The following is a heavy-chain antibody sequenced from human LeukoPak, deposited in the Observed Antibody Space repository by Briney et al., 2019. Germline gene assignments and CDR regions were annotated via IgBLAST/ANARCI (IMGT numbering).Heavy chain of an antibody. CDR1: GGSFSGYC. CDR2: INHSGST. Sequence: SETLSLTCAVYGGSFSGYCWSWIRQPPGKGLEWIGEINHSGSTNYNPSLKSRVTISVDTSKNQFSLKLSSVTAADTAVYYCAGKGTVVAATFDYWGQGTLVTVSS. J-gene: IGHJ4*02. V-gene: IGHV4-34*01. D-gene: IGHD2-15*01. CDR3: AGKGTVVAATFDY.